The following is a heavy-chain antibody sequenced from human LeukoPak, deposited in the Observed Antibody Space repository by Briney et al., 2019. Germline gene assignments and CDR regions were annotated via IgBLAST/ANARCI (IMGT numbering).Heavy chain of an antibody. Sequence: SETLSLTCTVSGGSISSSSYYWGWIRQPPGKGLEWIGSIYYSGSTYYNPSLKSRVTISVDTSKNQFSLKLSSVTAADTAVYYCARDEHDYGDYRGQGTLVTVSS. CDR3: ARDEHDYGDY. D-gene: IGHD1/OR15-1a*01. CDR1: GGSISSSSYY. V-gene: IGHV4-39*01. J-gene: IGHJ4*02. CDR2: IYYSGST.